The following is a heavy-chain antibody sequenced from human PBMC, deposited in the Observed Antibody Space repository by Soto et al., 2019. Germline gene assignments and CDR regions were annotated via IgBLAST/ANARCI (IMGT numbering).Heavy chain of an antibody. CDR2: ISSSSTYI. Sequence: GGSLRLSCTPSGFTFSSYSMNWVRQAPGKGLGWVSSISSSSTYIFHADSVKGRFTISRDNAKNSLYLQMNSLRAEDTALYYCARGLYCTSTTCYGFDAWGQGTMVTVSS. D-gene: IGHD2-2*01. CDR1: GFTFSSYS. CDR3: ARGLYCTSTTCYGFDA. V-gene: IGHV3-21*01. J-gene: IGHJ3*01.